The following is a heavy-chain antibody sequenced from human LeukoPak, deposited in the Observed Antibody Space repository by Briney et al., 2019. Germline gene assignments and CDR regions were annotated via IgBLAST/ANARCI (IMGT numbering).Heavy chain of an antibody. J-gene: IGHJ4*02. V-gene: IGHV1-2*02. Sequence: ASVKVSCKASGYTFTGYYMHWVRQAPGQGLEWMGWINPNSGGTNYAQKFQGRVTMTRNTSISTAYMELSSLRSEDTAVYYCARAIRGYSYGHDYWGQGTLVTVSS. CDR2: INPNSGGT. CDR3: ARAIRGYSYGHDY. CDR1: GYTFTGYY. D-gene: IGHD5-18*01.